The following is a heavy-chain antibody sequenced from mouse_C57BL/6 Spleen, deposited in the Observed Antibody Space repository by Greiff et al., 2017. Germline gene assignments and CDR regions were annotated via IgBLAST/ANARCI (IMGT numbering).Heavy chain of an antibody. D-gene: IGHD1-1*01. CDR1: GYTFTSYW. CDR3: ARNNGSSDDYAMDY. V-gene: IGHV1-61*01. Sequence: QVQLQQSGAELVRPGSSVKLSCKASGYTFTSYWMGWVKQRPGQGLEWIGNIYPSDSETPYNQKFKDKATLTVDKSSSTAYMQLSSLTSEYSAVYYCARNNGSSDDYAMDYWGQGTSVTGSS. J-gene: IGHJ4*01. CDR2: IYPSDSET.